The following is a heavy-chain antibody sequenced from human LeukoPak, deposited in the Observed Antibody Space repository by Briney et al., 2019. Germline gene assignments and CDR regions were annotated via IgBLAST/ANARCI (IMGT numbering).Heavy chain of an antibody. CDR3: AKGVVDTAMVSTFDY. V-gene: IGHV3-30*18. CDR1: GFTFSSYG. J-gene: IGHJ4*02. CDR2: ISYDGSNK. Sequence: GGSLRLSCAASGFTFSSYGMHWVRQAPGKGLVWVAVISYDGSNKYYADSVKGRFSISRDNSKNTLYLQMNSLRAEDTAVYYCAKGVVDTAMVSTFDYWGQGTLVTVSS. D-gene: IGHD5-18*01.